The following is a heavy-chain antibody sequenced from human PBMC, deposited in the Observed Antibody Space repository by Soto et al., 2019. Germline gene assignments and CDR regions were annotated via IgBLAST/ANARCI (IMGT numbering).Heavy chain of an antibody. CDR1: GFTFSSYA. D-gene: IGHD2-15*01. CDR3: AKVRFHCSSTSCPVGSGGSCYDY. J-gene: IGHJ4*02. CDR2: ISDSGGST. V-gene: IGHV3-23*01. Sequence: PGGSLRLSCAASGFTFSSYAMSWVRQAPGKGLEWVSAISDSGGSTYYADSVKGQFTISRDNSKNTLNLKINSLKAEDTVLYYCAKVRFHCSSTSCPVGSGGSCYDYWGQGTLVTVSS.